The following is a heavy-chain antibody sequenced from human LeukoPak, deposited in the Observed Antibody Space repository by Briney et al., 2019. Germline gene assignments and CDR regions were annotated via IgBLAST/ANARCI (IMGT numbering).Heavy chain of an antibody. J-gene: IGHJ5*02. CDR3: ARAHCSSTSCRGWFDP. CDR2: IIPIFGTA. D-gene: IGHD2-2*01. Sequence: ASVKVSCKASGGTFSSYAISWVRQAPGQGLEWMGGIIPIFGTANYAQKFQGRVTITADESTSTAYMELSSLRSEDTAVYYCARAHCSSTSCRGWFDPWGQGTLVTVSS. V-gene: IGHV1-69*13. CDR1: GGTFSSYA.